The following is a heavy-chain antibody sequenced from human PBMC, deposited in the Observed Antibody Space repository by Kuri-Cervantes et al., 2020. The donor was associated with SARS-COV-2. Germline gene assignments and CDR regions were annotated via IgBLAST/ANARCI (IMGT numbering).Heavy chain of an antibody. D-gene: IGHD4-11*01. Sequence: ASVKVSCKASGYTFTSYAMHWVRQAPGQRLEWMGWINAGNGNTKYSQKFQGRVTMTRDTSTSTVYMELSSLRSEDSAVYYCARATVTSGQFYYGMDVWGPGTTVTVSS. V-gene: IGHV1-3*01. CDR1: GYTFTSYA. J-gene: IGHJ6*02. CDR3: ARATVTSGQFYYGMDV. CDR2: INAGNGNT.